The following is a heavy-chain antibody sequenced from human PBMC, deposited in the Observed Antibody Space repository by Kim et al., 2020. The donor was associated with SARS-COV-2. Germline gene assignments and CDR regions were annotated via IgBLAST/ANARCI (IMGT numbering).Heavy chain of an antibody. CDR2: IYYSGST. CDR1: GGSISSYY. V-gene: IGHV4-59*01. J-gene: IGHJ6*02. CDR3: ARDLSHYDFWSGLNYYGMDV. D-gene: IGHD3-3*01. Sequence: SETLSLTCTVSGGSISSYYWSWIRQPPGKGLEWIGYIYYSGSTNYNPSLKSRVTISVDTSKNQFSLKLSSVTAADTAVYYCARDLSHYDFWSGLNYYGMDVWGQGTTVTVSS.